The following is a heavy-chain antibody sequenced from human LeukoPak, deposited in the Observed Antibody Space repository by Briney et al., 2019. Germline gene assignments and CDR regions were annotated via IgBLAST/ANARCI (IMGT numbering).Heavy chain of an antibody. CDR3: AREGLPRGGYDFWSGLDYYFDY. J-gene: IGHJ4*02. V-gene: IGHV3-30-3*01. Sequence: GGSLRLSCAASGFTFSSYAMHWVRQAPGKGLEWVAVISYDGSNKYYADSVKGRFTISRDNSKNTLYLQMNSLRAEDTAVYYCAREGLPRGGYDFWSGLDYYFDYWGQGTLVTVSS. CDR1: GFTFSSYA. D-gene: IGHD3-3*01. CDR2: ISYDGSNK.